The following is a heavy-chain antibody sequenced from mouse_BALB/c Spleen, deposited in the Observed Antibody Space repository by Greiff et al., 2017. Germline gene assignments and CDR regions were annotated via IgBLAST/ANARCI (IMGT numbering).Heavy chain of an antibody. Sequence: EVMLVESGGGLVQPGGSLRLSCATSGFTFTDYYMSWVRQPPGKALEWLGFIRNKANGYTTEYSASVKGRFTISRDNSQSILYLQMNTLRAEDSATYYCARDTPRKLGPMDYWGQGTSVTVSS. CDR3: ARDTPRKLGPMDY. CDR1: GFTFTDYY. V-gene: IGHV7-3*02. CDR2: IRNKANGYTT. D-gene: IGHD3-2*01. J-gene: IGHJ4*01.